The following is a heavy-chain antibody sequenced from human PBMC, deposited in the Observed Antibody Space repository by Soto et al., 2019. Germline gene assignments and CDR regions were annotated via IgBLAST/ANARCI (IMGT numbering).Heavy chain of an antibody. J-gene: IGHJ4*02. D-gene: IGHD3-16*01. CDR2: ISYDGSNK. CDR3: AKDEYARGGSSAGDY. Sequence: QVQLVESGGGVVQPGRSLRLSCAGSGFTFSSYGMHWVRQAPGKGLEWVAVISYDGSNKYYADSVKGRFTISRDNSKNTLYLQMNSLRAEDTAVYYCAKDEYARGGSSAGDYWGQGTLVTVSS. V-gene: IGHV3-30*18. CDR1: GFTFSSYG.